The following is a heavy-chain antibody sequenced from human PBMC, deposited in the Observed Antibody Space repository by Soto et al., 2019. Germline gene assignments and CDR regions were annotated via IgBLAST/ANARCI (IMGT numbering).Heavy chain of an antibody. J-gene: IGHJ3*02. CDR3: ARRSIFTWSDAFDI. D-gene: IGHD3-3*01. CDR1: GYTFTSYY. CDR2: INPSGGIT. V-gene: IGHV1-46*01. Sequence: QVELVQSGAGVKKPGASVKVSCKAAGYTFTSYYMHWVRQAPGQGLEWMGFINPSGGITTYAQKFQARVTMTSDTSTSTVYMELRTLKSEDTAVYYCARRSIFTWSDAFDIWGQGTMVTVSA.